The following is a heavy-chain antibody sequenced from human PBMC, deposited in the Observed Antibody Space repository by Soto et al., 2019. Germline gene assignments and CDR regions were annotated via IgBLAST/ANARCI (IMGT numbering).Heavy chain of an antibody. CDR2: MNPNSGNT. CDR3: ARAYNIDAFDI. D-gene: IGHD1-20*01. Sequence: GASVKVSCKASGYTLTSYDSNWVRQATGQGLEWMGWMNPNSGNTGYAQKFQGRVTMTRNTSISTAYMELSSLRSEDTAVYYCARAYNIDAFDIWGQGTMVTVSS. J-gene: IGHJ3*02. CDR1: GYTLTSYD. V-gene: IGHV1-8*01.